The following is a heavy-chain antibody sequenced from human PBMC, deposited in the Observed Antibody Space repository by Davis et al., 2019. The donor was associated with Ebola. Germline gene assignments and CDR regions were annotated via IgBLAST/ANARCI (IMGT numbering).Heavy chain of an antibody. CDR3: GRVIFFPGIGMDI. J-gene: IGHJ6*02. D-gene: IGHD1-14*01. Sequence: GESLKISCAASGFTFSTYWMHWVRQLPGKVLVWVSRINTDGGSTSYADSVEGRFTVSRVNAKNTLYVQMNSLRAEDTGIYYCGRVIFFPGIGMDIWGQGTTVTVSS. V-gene: IGHV3-74*01. CDR2: INTDGGST. CDR1: GFTFSTYW.